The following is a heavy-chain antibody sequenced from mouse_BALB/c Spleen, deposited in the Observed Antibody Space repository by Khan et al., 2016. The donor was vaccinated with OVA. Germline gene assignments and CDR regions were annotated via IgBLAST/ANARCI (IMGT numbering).Heavy chain of an antibody. J-gene: IGHJ2*01. CDR2: IYPGTDNT. Sequence: QVQLQQSGAELVRPGSSVKLSCKTSGYIFTSYGMHWVKQRPGQGLEWIARIYPGTDNTYYSEKFKDKATLTADKSSSIAYLQLSSLRSEDSSVFFFARYYALYYFAYWGQGTTVTVSS. CDR1: GYIFTSYG. V-gene: IGHV1-76*01. D-gene: IGHD1-1*01. CDR3: ARYYALYYFAY.